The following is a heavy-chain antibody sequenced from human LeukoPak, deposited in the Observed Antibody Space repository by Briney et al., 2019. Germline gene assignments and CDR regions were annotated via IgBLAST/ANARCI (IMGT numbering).Heavy chain of an antibody. J-gene: IGHJ4*02. CDR2: TSSDGNNQ. CDR3: ARAMDTAMGPYFDY. V-gene: IGHV3-30*04. Sequence: QSGGSLRLSCAASGFTFSGYSMHWVRQAPGKGLNWVAFTSSDGNNQYYADSVKGRFIISRGNSKNTLYLQVNSLRPEDTAVYYCARAMDTAMGPYFDYWGQGTLVTVSS. CDR1: GFTFSGYS. D-gene: IGHD5-18*01.